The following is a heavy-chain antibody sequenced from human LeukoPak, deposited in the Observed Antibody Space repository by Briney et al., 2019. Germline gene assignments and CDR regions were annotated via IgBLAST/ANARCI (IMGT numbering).Heavy chain of an antibody. V-gene: IGHV3-33*08. Sequence: GGSLRLSCVASGFSFSDYWMSWVRQAPGKGLEWVAVIWSDGSSKYYADSVKGRFTISRDNSRNMLSLQMSSLRAEDTAVYYCAREGGYCRGVTCSPYAFDIWGQGTMVTVSS. CDR2: IWSDGSSK. J-gene: IGHJ3*02. D-gene: IGHD2-15*01. CDR3: AREGGYCRGVTCSPYAFDI. CDR1: GFSFSDYW.